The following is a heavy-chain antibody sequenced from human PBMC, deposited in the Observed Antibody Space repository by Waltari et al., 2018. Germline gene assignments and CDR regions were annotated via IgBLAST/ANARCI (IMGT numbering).Heavy chain of an antibody. CDR2: INQSGST. V-gene: IGHV4-34*01. CDR1: GGSFSGYY. CDR3: ARGHGGSARCDY. D-gene: IGHD2-15*01. Sequence: QVQLQQWGAGLLKPSETLSLTCAVYGGSFSGYYWSWIRQPPGKGLEWIGEINQSGSTNYNPSLKSRVTISVDTSKNQFALKLSSVTAADTAMYYCARGHGGSARCDYWGQGTLVTVSS. J-gene: IGHJ4*02.